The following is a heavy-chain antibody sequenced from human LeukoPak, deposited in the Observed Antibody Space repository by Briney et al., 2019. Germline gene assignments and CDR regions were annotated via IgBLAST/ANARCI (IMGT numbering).Heavy chain of an antibody. CDR3: ARDHSTYGSSPTDY. V-gene: IGHV4-39*07. CDR1: GGSISSSSYY. CDR2: IYYSGST. Sequence: TSETLSLTCTVSGGSISSSSYYWGWIRQPPGKGLEWIGSIYYSGSTYYNPSLKGRVTISIDTSKNQFSLKLSSVTAADTAVYYCARDHSTYGSSPTDYWGQGTLLTVSS. D-gene: IGHD3-10*01. J-gene: IGHJ4*02.